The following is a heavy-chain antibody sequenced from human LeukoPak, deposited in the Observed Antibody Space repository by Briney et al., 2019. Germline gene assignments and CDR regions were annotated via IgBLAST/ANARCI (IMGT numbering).Heavy chain of an antibody. J-gene: IGHJ5*02. Sequence: GGSLRLSCAASGFTFSYYTMNWVRQAPGKGLEWVSSINSIGSYMYYADSVKGRFTISRDNAKDSLYLQMSSLRAEETAVYYCARDDVAWNDVHWFDPWGQGTLVTVSS. V-gene: IGHV3-21*01. CDR2: INSIGSYM. CDR3: ARDDVAWNDVHWFDP. CDR1: GFTFSYYT. D-gene: IGHD1-1*01.